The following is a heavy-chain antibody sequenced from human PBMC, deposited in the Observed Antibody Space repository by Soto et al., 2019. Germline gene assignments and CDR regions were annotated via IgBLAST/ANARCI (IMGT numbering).Heavy chain of an antibody. J-gene: IGHJ6*02. CDR3: ARYWSPRGYYGMDV. V-gene: IGHV1-69*13. D-gene: IGHD2-8*02. Sequence: ASVKVSCKASGGTFSSYAISWVRQAPGQGLEWMGGIIPIFGTANYAQKFQGRVTITADESTSTAYMELSSLRSEDTAVYYCARYWSPRGYYGMDVWGQGTTVTVSS. CDR2: IIPIFGTA. CDR1: GGTFSSYA.